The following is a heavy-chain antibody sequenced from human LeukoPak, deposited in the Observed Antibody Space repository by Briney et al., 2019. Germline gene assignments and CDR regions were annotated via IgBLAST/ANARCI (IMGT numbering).Heavy chain of an antibody. CDR1: GYTFTENY. Sequence: ASVKVSCKDSGYTFTENYIHWVRQAPGQGVEFLGWVNPNSGGTNYAQKFQGRVTMTRDTSIRTAYMELSSLRFDDTAVYYCATMGATNFDYLGQGTLVTVSS. J-gene: IGHJ4*02. CDR3: ATMGATNFDY. V-gene: IGHV1-2*02. D-gene: IGHD1-26*01. CDR2: VNPNSGGT.